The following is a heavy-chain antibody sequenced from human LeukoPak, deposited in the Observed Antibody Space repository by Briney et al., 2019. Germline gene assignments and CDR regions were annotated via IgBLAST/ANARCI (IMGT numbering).Heavy chain of an antibody. Sequence: GGSLRLSCAASGFTFSSYGMHWVRQAPGKGLEWVAVISYDGSNKYYADSVKGRFTISRDNSKSTLYLQMTSLRAEDSAVYYCAKEIRGFGDYWGQGILVTVSS. J-gene: IGHJ4*02. D-gene: IGHD3-10*01. V-gene: IGHV3-30*18. CDR1: GFTFSSYG. CDR3: AKEIRGFGDY. CDR2: ISYDGSNK.